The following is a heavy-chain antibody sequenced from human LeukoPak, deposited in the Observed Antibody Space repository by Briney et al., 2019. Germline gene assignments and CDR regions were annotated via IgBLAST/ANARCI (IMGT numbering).Heavy chain of an antibody. V-gene: IGHV3-21*01. CDR2: INSNSYI. J-gene: IGHJ4*02. Sequence: GRSLRLSCVGSGFAFHNYAMHWVRRPPGKGLEWVASINSNSYIYYADSVKGRFTISRDNAKNSLYLQMNSLGAEDTAVYYCAREGGFCFGETCRYFDYWGQGTLVTVSS. CDR1: GFAFHNYA. CDR3: AREGGFCFGETCRYFDY. D-gene: IGHD2-15*01.